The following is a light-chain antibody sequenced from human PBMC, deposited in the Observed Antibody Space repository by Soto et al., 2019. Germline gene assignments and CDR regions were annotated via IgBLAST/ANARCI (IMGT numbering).Light chain of an antibody. Sequence: QSALTQPASVSGSPGQSVTISCTGTSSDVGGYNYVSWYQQHPGKAPKLMIYDVSNRPSGVSNRFSGSKSGNTASLTISGLQAEDEADYYCSSYTSSSPDVVSGGGTKVTVL. V-gene: IGLV2-14*01. CDR2: DVS. CDR3: SSYTSSSPDVV. J-gene: IGLJ2*01. CDR1: SSDVGGYNY.